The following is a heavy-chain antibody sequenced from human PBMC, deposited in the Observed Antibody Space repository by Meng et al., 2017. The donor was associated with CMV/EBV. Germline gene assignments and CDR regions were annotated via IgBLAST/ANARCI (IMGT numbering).Heavy chain of an antibody. CDR2: IYTSGST. J-gene: IGHJ5*02. CDR1: GGSLSSYY. Sequence: QLPDSGPGLWKPSETLSLTCTCSGGSLSSYYWSWIRQPAGKGLEWIGRIYTSGSTNYNPSLKSRVTMSVDTSKNQFSLKLSSVTAADTAVYYCARSMVVAGDWFNPWGQGTLVTVSS. CDR3: ARSMVVAGDWFNP. V-gene: IGHV4-4*07. D-gene: IGHD2-15*01.